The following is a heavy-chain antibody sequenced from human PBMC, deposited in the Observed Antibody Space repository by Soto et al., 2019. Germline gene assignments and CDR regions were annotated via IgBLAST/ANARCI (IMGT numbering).Heavy chain of an antibody. J-gene: IGHJ3*02. CDR2: ISSDGSKK. V-gene: IGHV3-30*18. CDR1: GFTFSGYG. D-gene: IGHD6-19*01. CDR3: AKGLSSGWYSAFDI. Sequence: PGGSLRLSCAASGFTFSGYGVHWVRQAPGKGPEWVAVISSDGSKKYYADSVKGRLTISRDNSKNTLYLQMNSLRAEDTAVYYCAKGLSSGWYSAFDIWGQGTMVTVS.